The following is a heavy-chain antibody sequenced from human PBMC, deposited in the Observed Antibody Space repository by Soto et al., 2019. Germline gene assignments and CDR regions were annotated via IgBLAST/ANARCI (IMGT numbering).Heavy chain of an antibody. J-gene: IGHJ6*02. Sequence: ASVKVSCKASGYTFASYGIIWVRQAPGQGLEWMGWISAYNGNTNYAQKLQGRVTMTTDTPTSTAYMELRSLRSDDTAVYYCARDPRYCSSTSCSIGGYGMDVWGQGTTVTVSS. D-gene: IGHD2-2*01. CDR2: ISAYNGNT. V-gene: IGHV1-18*01. CDR3: ARDPRYCSSTSCSIGGYGMDV. CDR1: GYTFASYG.